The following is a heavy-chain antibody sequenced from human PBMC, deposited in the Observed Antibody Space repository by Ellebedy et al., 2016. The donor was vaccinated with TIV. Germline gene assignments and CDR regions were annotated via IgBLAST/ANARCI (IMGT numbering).Heavy chain of an antibody. CDR1: GGSFSGYY. D-gene: IGHD2-2*01. Sequence: SETLSLTXAVYGGSFSGYYWSWIRQPPGKGLEWIGEINHSGSTNYNPSLKSRVTISVDTSKNQFSLKLSSVTAADTAVYYCARRGVVPVLGYMDVWGKGTTVTVSS. J-gene: IGHJ6*03. CDR3: ARRGVVPVLGYMDV. CDR2: INHSGST. V-gene: IGHV4-34*01.